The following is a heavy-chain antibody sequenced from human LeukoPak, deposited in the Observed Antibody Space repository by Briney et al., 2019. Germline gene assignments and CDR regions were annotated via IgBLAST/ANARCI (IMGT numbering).Heavy chain of an antibody. CDR2: IYYSGST. CDR1: GFSISSYY. D-gene: IGHD3-10*01. Sequence: SETLSLTCTVSGFSISSYYWSWLRQPPGKGLEWIGYIYYSGSTNYNPSLKSRVTISVDTSKNQFSLKLSSVTAADTAVYYCARGPLWFGELLPFDYWGQGTLVTVSS. V-gene: IGHV4-59*01. CDR3: ARGPLWFGELLPFDY. J-gene: IGHJ4*02.